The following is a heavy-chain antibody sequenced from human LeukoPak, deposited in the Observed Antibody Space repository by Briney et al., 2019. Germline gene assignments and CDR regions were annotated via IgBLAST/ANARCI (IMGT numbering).Heavy chain of an antibody. Sequence: SETLSLTCTVSGGSISSYYWSWIRQPPGKGLEWIGYIYYSGSTNYNPSLKSRVTISVDTSKNQFSLKLSSVTAADTAVYYCARAPRDSSGWYPFDYWGQGTLFTVSS. J-gene: IGHJ4*02. V-gene: IGHV4-59*01. CDR2: IYYSGST. CDR3: ARAPRDSSGWYPFDY. CDR1: GGSISSYY. D-gene: IGHD6-19*01.